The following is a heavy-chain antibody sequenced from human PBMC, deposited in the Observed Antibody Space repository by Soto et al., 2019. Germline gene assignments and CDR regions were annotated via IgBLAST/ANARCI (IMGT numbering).Heavy chain of an antibody. CDR3: ARDDDNDANALDY. J-gene: IGHJ4*02. V-gene: IGHV3-33*01. CDR2: IWNDGIRK. Sequence: GGSLRLSCAASGFTFSKYGMHWVRQAPGKGLEWVALIWNDGIRKVYVDSVKGRFTISRDNSKNTLDLQMDNLRDEDTAVYYCARDDDNDANALDYWGPGTLVTVSS. CDR1: GFTFSKYG.